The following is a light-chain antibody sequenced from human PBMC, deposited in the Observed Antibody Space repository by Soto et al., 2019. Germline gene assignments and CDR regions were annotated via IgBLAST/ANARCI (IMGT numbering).Light chain of an antibody. CDR3: QQYYSTPRT. V-gene: IGKV4-1*01. CDR1: QSVLYSSNNQNY. J-gene: IGKJ1*01. Sequence: DIVMTQSPGSLAVSLGERATINCKSSQSVLYSSNNQNYLAWYQRKPGQPPKLLIYWASTRESGVPDRFSGSGSGTDFTLTISSLQAEDVAVYYCQQYYSTPRTFGQGTKVDI. CDR2: WAS.